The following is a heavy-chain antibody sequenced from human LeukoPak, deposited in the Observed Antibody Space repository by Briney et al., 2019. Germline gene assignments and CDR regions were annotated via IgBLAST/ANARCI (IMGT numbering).Heavy chain of an antibody. J-gene: IGHJ4*02. CDR3: ARVRYCSSTSCYTGFDY. Sequence: KPSETLSLTCALSGYSISSGYYWGWIRQPPGKGLEWIGSIYHSGSTYNNPSLKSRVTISVDTSKNQFSLKLSSVTAADTAVYYCARVRYCSSTSCYTGFDYWGQGTLVTVSS. CDR2: IYHSGST. CDR1: GYSISSGYY. D-gene: IGHD2-2*02. V-gene: IGHV4-38-2*01.